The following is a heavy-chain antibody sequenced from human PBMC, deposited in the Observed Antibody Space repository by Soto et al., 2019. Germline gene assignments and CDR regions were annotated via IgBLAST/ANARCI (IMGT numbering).Heavy chain of an antibody. CDR1: GCSISPNY. J-gene: IGHJ5*02. V-gene: IGHV4-59*08. D-gene: IGHD3-22*01. CDR2: VYYAGTT. Sequence: SETLSLTCSVSGCSISPNYWNWIRQSPGKGLEWIGYVYYAGTTTYNPSLKSRVTISVDMSRNQVSLKLTSVTAADTAVYYCAKLGGYYQALDTWGQGTLVTVSS. CDR3: AKLGGYYQALDT.